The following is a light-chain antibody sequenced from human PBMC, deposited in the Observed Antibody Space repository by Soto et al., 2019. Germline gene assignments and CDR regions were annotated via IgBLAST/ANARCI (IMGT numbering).Light chain of an antibody. CDR1: QSLSSNY. CDR3: HQYDSSPLT. CDR2: GAS. Sequence: EIVLTQSPGTLSLSPGQRATLSCRASQSLSSNYLAWYQQKPGLAPRLLIYGASSRATGIPDRFSGSASGTDFTLSISRREPEEFAVYYCHQYDSSPLTFGGGTKVEIK. J-gene: IGKJ4*01. V-gene: IGKV3-20*01.